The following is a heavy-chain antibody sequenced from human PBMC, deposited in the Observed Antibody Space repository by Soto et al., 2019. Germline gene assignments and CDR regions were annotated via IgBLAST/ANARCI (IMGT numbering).Heavy chain of an antibody. D-gene: IGHD3-22*01. CDR1: GDSINSYY. Sequence: QVQLQESGPGLVKPSETLSFTCTVSGDSINSYYWSWIRQPPGKGLEWIAYFYKSGTTNYNPSLKSRVTISVDTSKNQCSLKLSSVTAADTAVYYCARTYDNSGPNSGGYAFDIWGQGTMPTVSS. CDR2: FYKSGTT. CDR3: ARTYDNSGPNSGGYAFDI. J-gene: IGHJ3*02. V-gene: IGHV4-59*01.